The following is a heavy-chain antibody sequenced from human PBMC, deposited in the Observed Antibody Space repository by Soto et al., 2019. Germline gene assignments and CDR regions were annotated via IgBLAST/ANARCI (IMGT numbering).Heavy chain of an antibody. CDR1: GYTFTSFG. CDR2: ISAYNGNP. CDR3: ARTPLDYGDYVIYYYSMDV. D-gene: IGHD4-17*01. J-gene: IGHJ6*03. V-gene: IGHV1-18*01. Sequence: GASVKVSCKASGYTFTSFGISWVRQAPGQGLEWLGWISAYNGNPNYAEKFQGRVTMTTDPSTKTGYMELRSLRSDDTAVYYCARTPLDYGDYVIYYYSMDVWGKGTTVTVSS.